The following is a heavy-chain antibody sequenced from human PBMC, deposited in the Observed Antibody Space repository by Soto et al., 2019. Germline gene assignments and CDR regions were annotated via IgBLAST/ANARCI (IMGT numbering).Heavy chain of an antibody. D-gene: IGHD3-9*01. Sequence: ASVKVSCKASGYTFTGYYMHWVRQAPGQGLEWMGWINPNSGGTNYAQKFQGRVTMTRETSISTAYMELSRLRSDDTAVYYCARDLVTKHYYYGMDVWGQGTTVNVS. J-gene: IGHJ6*01. CDR2: INPNSGGT. CDR1: GYTFTGYY. CDR3: ARDLVTKHYYYGMDV. V-gene: IGHV1-2*02.